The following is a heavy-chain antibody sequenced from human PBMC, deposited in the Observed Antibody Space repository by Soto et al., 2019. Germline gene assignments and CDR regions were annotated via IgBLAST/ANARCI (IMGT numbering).Heavy chain of an antibody. CDR2: INAGNGNT. J-gene: IGHJ5*02. Sequence: ASVKVSCKASGYTFTSYAMHWVRQAPGQRLEWMGWINAGNGNTKYSQKFQGRVTITRDTSASTAYMELSSLRSEDTAVYYCARGSGWYPPFDPWGQGTLVTVSS. CDR3: ARGSGWYPPFDP. CDR1: GYTFTSYA. V-gene: IGHV1-3*01. D-gene: IGHD6-19*01.